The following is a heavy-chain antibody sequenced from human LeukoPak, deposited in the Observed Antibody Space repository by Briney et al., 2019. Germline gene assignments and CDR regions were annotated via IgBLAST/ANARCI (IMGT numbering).Heavy chain of an antibody. CDR1: RFTFSSYA. CDR3: ARPYCTSTSCPFDY. V-gene: IGHV3-64*01. J-gene: IGHJ4*02. CDR2: ISSNGGST. D-gene: IGHD2-2*01. Sequence: PGGSLRLSCAASRFTFSSYAMHWVRQAPGKGLEYVSAISSNGGSTYYANSVKGRFTISRDNSKNTLYLQMGSLRAEDMAVYYCARPYCTSTSCPFDYWGRGTLVTVSS.